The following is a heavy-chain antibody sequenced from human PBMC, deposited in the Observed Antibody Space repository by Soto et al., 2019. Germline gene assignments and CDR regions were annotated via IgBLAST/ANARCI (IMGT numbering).Heavy chain of an antibody. Sequence: QVQLVQSGAEVKKPGASVKVSCKASGYTFTSYAMHWVRQAPGQRLEWMGWINAGNGNTKYSQKFQGRVTITRDTSASTAYMELSSLRSEDTAVYYCARGDDSGWDLDYWGQGTLVTVSS. V-gene: IGHV1-3*01. CDR1: GYTFTSYA. CDR3: ARGDDSGWDLDY. D-gene: IGHD6-19*01. J-gene: IGHJ4*02. CDR2: INAGNGNT.